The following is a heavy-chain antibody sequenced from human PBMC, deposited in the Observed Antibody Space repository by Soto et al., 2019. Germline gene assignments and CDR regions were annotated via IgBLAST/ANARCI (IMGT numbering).Heavy chain of an antibody. V-gene: IGHV1-69*12. Sequence: QVQLVQSGAEVKKPGSSVKVSCKASGGTFSSYAISWVRQAPGQGLEWMGGIIPLFVTANYAQKFQGRVTITADESTSTAYMELSSLRSEDTAVYYCARDFRDCISTSCFPRLLYWGQGTLVTVSS. CDR3: ARDFRDCISTSCFPRLLY. CDR2: IIPLFVTA. CDR1: GGTFSSYA. J-gene: IGHJ4*02. D-gene: IGHD2-2*01.